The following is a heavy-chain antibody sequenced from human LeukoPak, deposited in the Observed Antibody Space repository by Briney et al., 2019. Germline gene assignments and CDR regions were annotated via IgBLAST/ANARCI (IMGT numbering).Heavy chain of an antibody. Sequence: PGGSPRLSCAASGFTFSSYWMHWVRQAPGKGLVWVSRINSDGSSTSYADSVKGRFTISRDNAKNTLYLQMNSLRAEDTAVYYCARDLWAGGTGPFDAFDIWGQGTMVTVSS. CDR1: GFTFSSYW. CDR2: INSDGSST. CDR3: ARDLWAGGTGPFDAFDI. D-gene: IGHD1-26*01. J-gene: IGHJ3*02. V-gene: IGHV3-74*01.